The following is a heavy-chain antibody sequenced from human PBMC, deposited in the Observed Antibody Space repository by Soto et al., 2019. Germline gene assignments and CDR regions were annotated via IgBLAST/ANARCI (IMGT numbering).Heavy chain of an antibody. D-gene: IGHD3-22*01. J-gene: IGHJ5*02. Sequence: QMQLVQSGPEVKKPGTSVKVSCKASGFTFTSSAMQWVRQARGQRLEWIGWIVVGSGNTNYAQKFQERVTITRYMSTSASYSEMSNLRSLDTAVHFCAADRYHDSSGYIDRFCFDPWGQGTLVTVSS. CDR3: AADRYHDSSGYIDRFCFDP. V-gene: IGHV1-58*02. CDR1: GFTFTSSA. CDR2: IVVGSGNT.